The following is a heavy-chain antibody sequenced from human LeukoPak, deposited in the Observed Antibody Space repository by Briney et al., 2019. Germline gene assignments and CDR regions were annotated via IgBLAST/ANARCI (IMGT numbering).Heavy chain of an antibody. J-gene: IGHJ6*03. CDR3: ARVYVVVVAATPIYYYYMDV. CDR1: AATFRQSG. Sequence: SVKVSCKASAATFRQSGFSWVRQAPGQGLEWVGGFIPVYRRPYYSQNFQGRVTISTDESTGTVYLEMNSLRSDDTAVYYCARVYVVVVAATPIYYYYMDVWGKGTTVTVSS. D-gene: IGHD2-15*01. CDR2: FIPVYRRP. V-gene: IGHV1-69*05.